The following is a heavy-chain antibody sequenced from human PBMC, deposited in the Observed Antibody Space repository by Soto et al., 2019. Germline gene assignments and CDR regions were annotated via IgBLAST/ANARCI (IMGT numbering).Heavy chain of an antibody. D-gene: IGHD3-22*01. J-gene: IGHJ3*02. CDR2: IYYSGST. CDR1: GGSISSYY. V-gene: IGHV4-59*01. Sequence: QVQLQESGPGLVKPSETLSLTCTVSGGSISSYYWSWIRQPPGKGLEWIGYIYYSGSTNYNPSLKSRVTISLDTSKNQFSLKLTSVTAADTAVYYCARGLDYYGGSTHAFDIWGQGTIVTVSS. CDR3: ARGLDYYGGSTHAFDI.